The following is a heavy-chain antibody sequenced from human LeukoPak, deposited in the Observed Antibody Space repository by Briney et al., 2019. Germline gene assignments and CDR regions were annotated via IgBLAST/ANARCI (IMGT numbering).Heavy chain of an antibody. Sequence: GGSLRLSCAASGFTFDDYAMPWVRQAPGKGLEWVSGISWNSGSIGYADSVKGRFTISRDNAKNSLYLQMNSLRAEDTALYYCAKGDETHTRYDFWSRYYYYYGMDVWGQGTTVTVSS. J-gene: IGHJ6*02. CDR1: GFTFDDYA. D-gene: IGHD3-3*01. CDR2: ISWNSGSI. V-gene: IGHV3-9*01. CDR3: AKGDETHTRYDFWSRYYYYYGMDV.